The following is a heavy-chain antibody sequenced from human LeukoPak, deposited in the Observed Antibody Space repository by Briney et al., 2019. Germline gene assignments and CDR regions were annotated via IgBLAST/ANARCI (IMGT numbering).Heavy chain of an antibody. CDR1: GYSFTSYW. J-gene: IGHJ4*02. Sequence: GESLKISCKGSGYSFTSYWIAWVRQMPGKGLEWMGIIYPVDSDTRYSPSFQGQVTISADKSISTAYLQWSSLKASDTAMYYCARLSHAHTAIGEYWGQGTLVTVFS. CDR3: ARLSHAHTAIGEY. D-gene: IGHD5-18*01. CDR2: IYPVDSDT. V-gene: IGHV5-51*01.